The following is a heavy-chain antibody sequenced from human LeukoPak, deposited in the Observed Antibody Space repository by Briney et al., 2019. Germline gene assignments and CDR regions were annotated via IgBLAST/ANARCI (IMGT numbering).Heavy chain of an antibody. CDR1: GGSFSDYY. Sequence: SETLSLTCAVYGGSFSDYYWTWIRQPPGKGLEWIGEINHSGSTNYNPSLKSRVTISVDTSKNQFSLKLRSVTAADTAVYYCARGLGSIAGATASDYWGQGTLVTVPS. CDR3: ARGLGSIAGATASDY. CDR2: INHSGST. D-gene: IGHD1-26*01. V-gene: IGHV4-34*01. J-gene: IGHJ4*02.